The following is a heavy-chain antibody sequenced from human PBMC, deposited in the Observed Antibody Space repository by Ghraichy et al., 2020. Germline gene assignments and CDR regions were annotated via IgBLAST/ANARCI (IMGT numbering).Heavy chain of an antibody. V-gene: IGHV3-43*02. CDR3: AKDTVAGGYYYSMDV. Sequence: GGSLRLSCAASGFTFDDYAMHWVRQGPGKGLEWVSFISGDGNSTYYADSVKGRFTIARDNSKNSLYLQMNSLRTDDTAFYYCAKDTVAGGYYYSMDVWGKGTAVTVSS. D-gene: IGHD4-23*01. CDR1: GFTFDDYA. J-gene: IGHJ6*03. CDR2: ISGDGNST.